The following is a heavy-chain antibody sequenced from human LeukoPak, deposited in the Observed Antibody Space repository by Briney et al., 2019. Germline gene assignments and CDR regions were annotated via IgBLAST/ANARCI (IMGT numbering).Heavy chain of an antibody. D-gene: IGHD3-10*01. J-gene: IGHJ4*02. CDR3: ARGTLWFPIDY. V-gene: IGHV3-21*01. CDR1: GFTFSSYS. CDR2: ISSSSYI. Sequence: GGSLRLSCAASGFTFSSYSMNWVRQAPGKGLEWVSSISSSSYIYYADSVKGRFTISGDNAKKSLYLQMNSLRAEDTAVYYCARGTLWFPIDYWGQGILVTVSS.